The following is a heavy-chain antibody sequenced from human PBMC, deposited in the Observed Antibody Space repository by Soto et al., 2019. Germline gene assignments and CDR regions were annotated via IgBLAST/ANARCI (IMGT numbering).Heavy chain of an antibody. V-gene: IGHV4-39*01. Sequence: SETRSITCIVSGESISSSSYYWGWIRQPPGKGFEWIGSIYYSGRTYYNPSFKSRVTISIDTSKNQFSLKLSSVTATDTAVYYCARQRTTVVTQAYFDQWGQGALVPVS. J-gene: IGHJ4*02. D-gene: IGHD2-21*02. CDR2: IYYSGRT. CDR3: ARQRTTVVTQAYFDQ. CDR1: GESISSSSYY.